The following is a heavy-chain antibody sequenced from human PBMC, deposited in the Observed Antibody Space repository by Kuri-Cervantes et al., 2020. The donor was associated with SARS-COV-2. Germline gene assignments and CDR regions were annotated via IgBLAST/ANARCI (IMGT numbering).Heavy chain of an antibody. CDR3: ARALFGQLTPSLTIDY. CDR1: GYTFTSYG. J-gene: IGHJ4*02. CDR2: ISAYNGNT. Sequence: ASVKVSCKASGYTFTSYGISWVRQAPGQGLEWMGWISAYNGNTNYAQKLQGRVTMTTDTSTSTAYMELRSLRSDNTAVYYCARALFGQLTPSLTIDYWGQGTLVTVSS. D-gene: IGHD2-2*01. V-gene: IGHV1-18*04.